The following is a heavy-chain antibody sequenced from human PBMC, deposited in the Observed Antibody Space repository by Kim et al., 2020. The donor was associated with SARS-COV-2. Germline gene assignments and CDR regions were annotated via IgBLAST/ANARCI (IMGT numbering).Heavy chain of an antibody. CDR3: AREERIAMLVVVIMNAFDI. J-gene: IGHJ3*02. Sequence: GGSLRLSCAASGFTFSSYEMNWVRQAPGKGLEWVSYISSSGNTRFYAESVKGRFTVSRDNAKNSLYLQMNSLRAEDTAVYYCAREERIAMLVVVIMNAFDIWGQGTMVTVPS. D-gene: IGHD3-22*01. CDR2: ISSSGNTR. CDR1: GFTFSSYE. V-gene: IGHV3-48*03.